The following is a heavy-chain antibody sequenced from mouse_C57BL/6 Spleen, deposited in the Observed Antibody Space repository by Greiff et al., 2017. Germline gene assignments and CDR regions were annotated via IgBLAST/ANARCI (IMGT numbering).Heavy chain of an antibody. J-gene: IGHJ1*03. V-gene: IGHV1-64*01. CDR3: ARWPPLTTVVDEGYFDV. Sequence: QVQLQQPGAELVKPGASVKLSCKASGYTFTSYWMHWVKQRPGQGLAWIGMIHPNSGSTNYNEKFKSKATLTVDKSSSTAYMQLSSLTSEDSAVYYCARWPPLTTVVDEGYFDVWGTGTTVTVSS. CDR1: GYTFTSYW. CDR2: IHPNSGST. D-gene: IGHD1-1*01.